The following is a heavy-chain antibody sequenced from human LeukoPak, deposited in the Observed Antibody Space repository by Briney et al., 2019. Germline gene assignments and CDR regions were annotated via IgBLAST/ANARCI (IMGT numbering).Heavy chain of an antibody. V-gene: IGHV1-69*05. CDR3: ARDWDVDTAMVASWFDP. D-gene: IGHD5-18*01. J-gene: IGHJ5*02. CDR2: IIPISGTT. Sequence: ASVKVSCKASGGTFSSNAISWVRQAPGQGLEWMGRIIPISGTTKYAQKFQGRVTITTDETTSTAYMELSSLRSEDTAVYYCARDWDVDTAMVASWFDPWGQGTLVTVSP. CDR1: GGTFSSNA.